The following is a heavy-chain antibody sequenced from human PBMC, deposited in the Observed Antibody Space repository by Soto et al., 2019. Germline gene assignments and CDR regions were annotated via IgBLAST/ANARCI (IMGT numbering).Heavy chain of an antibody. V-gene: IGHV3-30-3*01. CDR1: GFTFSSYA. CDR2: ISYDGSNK. D-gene: IGHD3-10*01. J-gene: IGHJ4*02. Sequence: QVQLVESGGGVVQPGRSLRLSCAASGFTFSSYAMHWVRQAPGKGLEWVAVISYDGSNKYYADSVKGRFTISRDNSKNTLSLQMNSLRAEDTAVYYCARDLAPYYGSGSYYYWGQGTLVTVSS. CDR3: ARDLAPYYGSGSYYY.